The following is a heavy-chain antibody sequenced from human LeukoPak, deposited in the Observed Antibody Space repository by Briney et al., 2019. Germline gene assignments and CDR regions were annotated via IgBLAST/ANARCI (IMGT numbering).Heavy chain of an antibody. CDR1: GYSFTTYW. V-gene: IGHV5-10-1*01. D-gene: IGHD1-26*01. Sequence: GESLRISCKGSGYSFTTYWISWVRQMPGKGLEWMGKIDPTDSYTNYSPSFQGRVTISADKSISTAYLQWSSLQASDTAMYSCATLGSISVWGQGTLVTVSS. J-gene: IGHJ4*02. CDR2: IDPTDSYT. CDR3: ATLGSISV.